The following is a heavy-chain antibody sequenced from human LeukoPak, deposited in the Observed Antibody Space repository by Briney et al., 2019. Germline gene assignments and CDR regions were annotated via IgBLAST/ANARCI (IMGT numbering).Heavy chain of an antibody. J-gene: IGHJ4*02. D-gene: IGHD3-3*01. CDR2: INPSGGST. CDR3: AREREGPFGDFWSGYYY. V-gene: IGHV1-46*01. Sequence: WVRXXPXQXLEWMGXINPSGGSTSYAQKFQGRVTMTRDTSTSTVYMELSSLRSEDTAVYYCAREREGPFGDFWSGYYYWGQGTLVTVSS.